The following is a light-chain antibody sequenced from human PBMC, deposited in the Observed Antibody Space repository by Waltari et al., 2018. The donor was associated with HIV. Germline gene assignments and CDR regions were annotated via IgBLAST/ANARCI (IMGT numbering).Light chain of an antibody. J-gene: IGLJ1*01. CDR2: EVS. Sequence: QSALTQPPSASGSPGQSVPIPCTGTSSDVGGYNYVSWYQQHPGKAPKLMIYEVSKRPSGVPDRFSGSKSGNTASLTVSGLQAEDEADYYCSSYAGSNNYVFGTGTKVTVL. CDR1: SSDVGGYNY. CDR3: SSYAGSNNYV. V-gene: IGLV2-8*01.